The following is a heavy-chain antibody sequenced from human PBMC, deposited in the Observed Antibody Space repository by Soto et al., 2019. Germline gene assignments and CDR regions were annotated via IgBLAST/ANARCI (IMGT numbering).Heavy chain of an antibody. V-gene: IGHV3-30-3*01. Sequence: PGGSLRLSCAASGFTFSSYAMHWVRQAPGKGLEWVAVISYDGSNKYYADSVKGRFTISRDNSKNTLYLQMNSLRAEDTAVYYCARARKVLDGRGSRAAAGTFWFDPWGQGTLVTVSS. D-gene: IGHD6-13*01. CDR1: GFTFSSYA. CDR3: ARARKVLDGRGSRAAAGTFWFDP. CDR2: ISYDGSNK. J-gene: IGHJ5*02.